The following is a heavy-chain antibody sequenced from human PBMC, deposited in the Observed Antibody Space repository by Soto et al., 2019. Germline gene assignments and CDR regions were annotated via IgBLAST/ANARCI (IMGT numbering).Heavy chain of an antibody. V-gene: IGHV1-18*04. CDR1: GYTFTSYG. D-gene: IGHD2-2*02. CDR2: ISAYNGNT. Sequence: QVQLVQSGAEVKKPGASVKVSCKASGYTFTSYGISWVRQAPGQGLEWMGWISAYNGNTNYAQKLQGRVTMTTDTSTSPAYMDLRSLRSDDTAVYYCAREVVVVPAAIPVYYYYGMDVWGQGTTVTVSS. CDR3: AREVVVVPAAIPVYYYYGMDV. J-gene: IGHJ6*02.